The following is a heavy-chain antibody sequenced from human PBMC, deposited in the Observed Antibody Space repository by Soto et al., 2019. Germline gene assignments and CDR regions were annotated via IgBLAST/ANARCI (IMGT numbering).Heavy chain of an antibody. CDR3: ARHDCISSSCYYYDYYSMDV. V-gene: IGHV1-69*13. CDR2: IIPIFDTA. CDR1: GGTFSSYA. Sequence: SVKVSCKTSGGTFSSYAISWVRQAPGQGLEWMGGIIPIFDTANYAQKFQGRVTITADESTSTAYMELSSLRSEDTAVYYCARHDCISSSCYYYDYYSMDVWGQGTTVNVSS. D-gene: IGHD2-2*01. J-gene: IGHJ6*02.